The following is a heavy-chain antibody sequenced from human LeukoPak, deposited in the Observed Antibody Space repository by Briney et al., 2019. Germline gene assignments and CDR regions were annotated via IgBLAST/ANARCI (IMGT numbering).Heavy chain of an antibody. CDR1: GGSFIGYY. D-gene: IGHD2-2*01. Sequence: SETLSLTCAVYGGSFIGYYWSWIRQPPGKGLEWIGEINHSGSTNYNPSLKSRVTISVDTSKNQFSLKLSSVTAADTAVYYCARVLKKVVPAAIPYYYYYYYMDVWGKGTTVTVSS. V-gene: IGHV4-34*01. CDR2: INHSGST. CDR3: ARVLKKVVPAAIPYYYYYYYMDV. J-gene: IGHJ6*03.